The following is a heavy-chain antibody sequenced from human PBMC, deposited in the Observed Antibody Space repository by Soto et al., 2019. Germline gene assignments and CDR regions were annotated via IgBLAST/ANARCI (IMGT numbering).Heavy chain of an antibody. D-gene: IGHD3-10*01. CDR3: TRAPLVRGVIIWYDAFDI. CDR2: IRSKAYGGTT. Sequence: LRLSCTASGFTFGDYAMSWVRQAPGKGLEWVGFIRSKAYGGTTEYAASVKGRFTISRDDSKSIAYLQMNSLKTEDTAVYYCTRAPLVRGVIIWYDAFDIWGQGTMVTVSS. V-gene: IGHV3-49*04. J-gene: IGHJ3*02. CDR1: GFTFGDYA.